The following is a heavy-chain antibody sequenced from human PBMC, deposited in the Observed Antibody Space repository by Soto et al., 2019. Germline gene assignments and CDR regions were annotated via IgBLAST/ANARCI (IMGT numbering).Heavy chain of an antibody. D-gene: IGHD5-18*01. CDR2: VNPIVSMS. CDR1: GDTFNFYS. J-gene: IGHJ4*02. CDR3: AREVERGYSYGYLEY. V-gene: IGHV1-46*02. Sequence: ASVKVSCKASGDTFNFYSINWVRQAPGLGLEWMGRVNPIVSMSNYAQKFQGRVTMTRDTSTSTVYMELSSLRSEDTAVYYCAREVERGYSYGYLEYWGQGTLVTVSS.